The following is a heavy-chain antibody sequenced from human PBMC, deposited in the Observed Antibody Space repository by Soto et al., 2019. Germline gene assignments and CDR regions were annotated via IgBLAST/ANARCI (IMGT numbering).Heavy chain of an antibody. V-gene: IGHV4-39*01. CDR1: GGSISSSSYY. Sequence: SETLSLTCTVSGGSISSSSYYWGWIRQPPGKGLEWIGSIYYSGSTYYNPSLRSRVTISVDTSKNQFSLHLNSVTPEDTAVYYCASEKRVMPGTRGYFDYWGQGALVTVSS. J-gene: IGHJ4*02. CDR2: IYYSGST. D-gene: IGHD6-13*01. CDR3: ASEKRVMPGTRGYFDY.